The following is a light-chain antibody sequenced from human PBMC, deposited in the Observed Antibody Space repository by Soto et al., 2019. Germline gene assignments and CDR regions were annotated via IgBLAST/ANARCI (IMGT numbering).Light chain of an antibody. J-gene: IGKJ1*01. CDR3: QQYNSYSQT. CDR2: DAS. CDR1: QSISSW. Sequence: DIQMTHSPSTLSASVLYRVTITFRASQSISSWLALYQQKPGKAPKLLIYDASSLESGVPSRFSGSGSGTEFTLTISSLQPDDFATYYCQQYNSYSQTFGQGTKVDIK. V-gene: IGKV1-5*01.